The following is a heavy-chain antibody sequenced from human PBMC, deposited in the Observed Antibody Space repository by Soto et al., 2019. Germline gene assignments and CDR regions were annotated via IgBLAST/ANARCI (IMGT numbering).Heavy chain of an antibody. CDR1: GGSISSGGYY. CDR3: ARVGGINWFDP. CDR2: IYYSGST. D-gene: IGHD1-20*01. J-gene: IGHJ5*02. V-gene: IGHV4-31*11. Sequence: QVQLQESGPGLVKPSQTLSLTCAVSGGSISSGGYYWSWLRPHPGKGLWWMGYIYYSGSTYYNPSLKSRVTIAVYTTKYPFYLRLGSVTAADTALYYCARVGGINWFDPWGQGTLVTVSS.